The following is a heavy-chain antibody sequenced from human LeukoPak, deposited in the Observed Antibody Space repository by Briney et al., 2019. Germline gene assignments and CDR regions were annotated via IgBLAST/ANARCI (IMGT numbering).Heavy chain of an antibody. CDR1: GDSVSSNSAA. V-gene: IGHV6-1*01. CDR2: TYYRSKWYN. J-gene: IGHJ4*02. CDR3: ARGYSSGWYAFDY. D-gene: IGHD6-19*01. Sequence: SQTLSLTCALSGDSVSSNSAAWNWVRQSPSRGLELLGRTYYRSKWYNDYAVSVKSRITINPDTSKNQFSLQLNSVTPEDTAVYYCARGYSSGWYAFDYWGQGTLVTVSS.